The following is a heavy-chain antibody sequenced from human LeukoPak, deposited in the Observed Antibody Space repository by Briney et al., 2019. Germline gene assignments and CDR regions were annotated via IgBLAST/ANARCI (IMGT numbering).Heavy chain of an antibody. V-gene: IGHV3-7*03. Sequence: SGGSLRLSCAASGSTFGNYYMSWVRQAPGKGLEWVANIKHDGNWKFYADSVKGRFTVSRDNAEKSVYLHMSSLRAEDTAMYYCAREGDSIGSLGDYWGQGILVTVSS. CDR2: IKHDGNWK. CDR3: AREGDSIGSLGDY. J-gene: IGHJ4*02. D-gene: IGHD6-19*01. CDR1: GSTFGNYY.